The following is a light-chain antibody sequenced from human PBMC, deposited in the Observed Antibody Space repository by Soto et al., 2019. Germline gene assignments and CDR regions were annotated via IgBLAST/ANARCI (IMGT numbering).Light chain of an antibody. CDR1: QRVSSN. Sequence: EIVMTQSPATLSVSPGERATLSCRASQRVSSNFAWYQQKPGQAPRLLIYGVSTRATGIPARFNGSGSGTEFTLTISSLQYEDSAVYYCQQYKNWLALTFGGGTKVEIK. CDR3: QQYKNWLALT. CDR2: GVS. V-gene: IGKV3-15*01. J-gene: IGKJ4*01.